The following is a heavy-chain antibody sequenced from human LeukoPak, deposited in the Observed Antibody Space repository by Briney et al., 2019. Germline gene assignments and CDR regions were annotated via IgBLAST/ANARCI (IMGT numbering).Heavy chain of an antibody. CDR1: GGSFSGYY. J-gene: IGHJ6*03. D-gene: IGHD3-3*01. CDR2: INYSGST. V-gene: IGHV4-34*01. CDR3: ARGFWSGYRYYYYYSMDV. Sequence: SETLSLTCAVYGGSFSGYYWSWIRQPPGKGLEWIGEINYSGSTNHNPSLKSRFTISVYTSKNQFSLKLSSVTAADTAVYYCARGFWSGYRYYYYYSMDVWGKGTTVTVSS.